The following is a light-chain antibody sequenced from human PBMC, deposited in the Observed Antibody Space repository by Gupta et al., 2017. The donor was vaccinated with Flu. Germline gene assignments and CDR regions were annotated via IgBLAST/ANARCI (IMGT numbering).Light chain of an antibody. CDR3: YSYAGSYTWV. CDR2: DVT. CDR1: NTDVGSFTY. Sequence: QPALTQPRSVSGSPGQSVTISCTGSNTDVGSFTYVSWYHQRPGKAPKLMIYDVTRRPSGVPDRFSGSKSGNTASLTISGLQPEDEGDYYCYSYAGSYTWVFGGGTELTVL. V-gene: IGLV2-11*01. J-gene: IGLJ3*02.